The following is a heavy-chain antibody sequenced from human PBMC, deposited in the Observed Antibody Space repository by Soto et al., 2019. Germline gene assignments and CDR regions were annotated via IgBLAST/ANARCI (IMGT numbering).Heavy chain of an antibody. D-gene: IGHD6-19*01. Sequence: GESLKISCEGFGYSFTRYWIAWVRQMPGKGLEWMGIIYPGDSDTRYSPYFQGQVTISADKSIDTAYLQWNSLKASDTAIYYCARPDSNGWYQNWGQGTPVTVSS. J-gene: IGHJ4*02. CDR2: IYPGDSDT. CDR3: ARPDSNGWYQN. CDR1: GYSFTRYW. V-gene: IGHV5-51*01.